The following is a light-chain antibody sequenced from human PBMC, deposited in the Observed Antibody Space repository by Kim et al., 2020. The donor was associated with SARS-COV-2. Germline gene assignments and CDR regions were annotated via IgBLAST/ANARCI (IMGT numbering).Light chain of an antibody. Sequence: QSALTQPASVSGSPGHSVTISCTGASSDIGSNNLVSWYQHHSGKAPRLIISEVYKRPSGVSHRFSGSKSGNTASLTISGLQAEDEADYYCCSYAGNGAYVFGTGTQLTVL. CDR3: CSYAGNGAYV. CDR1: SSDIGSNNL. CDR2: EVY. V-gene: IGLV2-23*02. J-gene: IGLJ1*01.